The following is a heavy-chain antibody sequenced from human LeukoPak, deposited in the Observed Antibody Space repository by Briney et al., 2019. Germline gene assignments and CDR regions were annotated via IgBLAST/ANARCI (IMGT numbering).Heavy chain of an antibody. Sequence: GGSLRLSCAASGFTFSSYGMHWVRQAPGKGLEWVAVISYDGSNKYYADSVKGRFTISRDNSKNTLYLQMNSLRAEDTAVYYCAKVEKQWLVPYYYGMDVWGQGTTVTVSS. D-gene: IGHD6-19*01. J-gene: IGHJ6*02. CDR3: AKVEKQWLVPYYYGMDV. CDR2: ISYDGSNK. V-gene: IGHV3-30*18. CDR1: GFTFSSYG.